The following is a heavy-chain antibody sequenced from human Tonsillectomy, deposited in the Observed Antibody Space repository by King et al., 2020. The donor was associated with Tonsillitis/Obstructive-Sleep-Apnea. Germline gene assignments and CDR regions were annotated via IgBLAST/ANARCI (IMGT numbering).Heavy chain of an antibody. CDR3: ARDTIAVAEYYFDY. CDR2: ISYDGSNK. Sequence: QLVQSGGGVVQPGRSLRLSCAASGFTLSSYAMHWVRQAPGKGLEWVAVISYDGSNKYYADSVKGRFTISRDNSKNTLYLQMNSLRAEDTAVYYCARDTIAVAEYYFDYWGQGTLVTVSS. D-gene: IGHD6-19*01. CDR1: GFTLSSYA. V-gene: IGHV3-30*04. J-gene: IGHJ4*02.